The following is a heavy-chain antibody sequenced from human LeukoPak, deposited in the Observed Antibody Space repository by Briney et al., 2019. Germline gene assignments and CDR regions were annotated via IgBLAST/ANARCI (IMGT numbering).Heavy chain of an antibody. Sequence: GRSLRLSCAASGFTFSRHAMHWVRQAPGKGLEWAAVIWYDGSNKYYADSVKGRSTISRDNSNNTLYLQMNSLRADDTAVYYFAKVTDSSGYFPSDYWGQGTLVTVSS. J-gene: IGHJ4*02. CDR1: GFTFSRHA. CDR3: AKVTDSSGYFPSDY. CDR2: IWYDGSNK. V-gene: IGHV3-33*06. D-gene: IGHD3-22*01.